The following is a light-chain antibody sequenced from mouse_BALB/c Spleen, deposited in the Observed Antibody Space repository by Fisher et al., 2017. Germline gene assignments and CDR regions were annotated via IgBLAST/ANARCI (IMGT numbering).Light chain of an antibody. CDR1: SSVSY. V-gene: IGKV4-55*01. CDR2: DTS. J-gene: IGKJ4*01. CDR3: QQWSSYLPFT. Sequence: IVITQTPAIMSASLGEEITLTCSASSSVSYLHWYQQKPGSSPRLLIYDTSNLASGVPVRFSGSGSGTSYPLTISRMEAEDAATYYCQQWSSYLPFTFGSGTKLEIK.